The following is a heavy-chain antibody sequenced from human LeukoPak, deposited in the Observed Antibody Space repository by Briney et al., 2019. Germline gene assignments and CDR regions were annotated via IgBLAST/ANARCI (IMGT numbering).Heavy chain of an antibody. CDR3: ASSGGLYCSGGSCYKEQNWFDP. V-gene: IGHV4-59*08. Sequence: SSETLSLTCTVSGGSIGSYYWSWIRQPPGKGLEWIGYIYYSGSTNYNPSLKSRVTISVDTSKNQFSLKLSSVTAADTAVYYCASSGGLYCSGGSCYKEQNWFDPWGQGTLVTVSS. J-gene: IGHJ5*02. CDR1: GGSIGSYY. D-gene: IGHD2-15*01. CDR2: IYYSGST.